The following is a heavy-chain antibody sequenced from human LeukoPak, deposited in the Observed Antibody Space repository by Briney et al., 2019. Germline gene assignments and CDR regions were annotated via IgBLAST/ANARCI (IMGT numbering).Heavy chain of an antibody. Sequence: GGSLRLSCATSGFTFSDYYMSWIRQAPGKGLEWVSYISSSGSTISYADSVKGRVTISRDNAKNSLYLQMNSLRAEDTAVYYCARVATSSGWYPMGYWGQGTLVTVSS. CDR3: ARVATSSGWYPMGY. V-gene: IGHV3-11*01. CDR2: ISSSGSTI. CDR1: GFTFSDYY. D-gene: IGHD6-19*01. J-gene: IGHJ4*02.